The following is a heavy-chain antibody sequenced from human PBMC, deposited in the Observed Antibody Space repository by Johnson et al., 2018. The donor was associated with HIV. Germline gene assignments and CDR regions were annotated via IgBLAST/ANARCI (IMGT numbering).Heavy chain of an antibody. J-gene: IGHJ3*02. Sequence: QVQLVESGGGVVQPGRSLRLSCAASGFTFSSYGMHWVRQAPGKGPVWVSGTYDNGNIINYADSVKGRFTISRDNSRNALYLQMNSLRAEDTAVFYCARDQFGTITTGGDGAFDIWGQGTMVTVSS. CDR2: TYDNGNII. V-gene: IGHV3-30*03. CDR1: GFTFSSYG. D-gene: IGHD5-24*01. CDR3: ARDQFGTITTGGDGAFDI.